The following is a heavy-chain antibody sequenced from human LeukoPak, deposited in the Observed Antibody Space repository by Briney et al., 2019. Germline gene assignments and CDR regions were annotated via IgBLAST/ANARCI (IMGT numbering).Heavy chain of an antibody. D-gene: IGHD6-13*01. J-gene: IGHJ4*02. CDR3: ARDKGIAAAGIDY. CDR2: INPNSGGT. Sequence: GASVKLSCRASGYTFTCYYMHWVRHAPGQGLEWMGWINPNSGGTNYAQKFQGRVTMTRDTSISTAYMELSRLRSDDTAVYYCARDKGIAAAGIDYWGQGTLVTVSS. V-gene: IGHV1-2*02. CDR1: GYTFTCYY.